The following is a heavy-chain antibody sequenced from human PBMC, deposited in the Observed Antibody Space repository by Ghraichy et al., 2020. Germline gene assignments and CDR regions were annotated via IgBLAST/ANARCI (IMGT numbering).Heavy chain of an antibody. CDR3: ARHPYDFDS. CDR2: VYDGGN. J-gene: IGHJ4*02. D-gene: IGHD2-21*01. V-gene: IGHV4-4*02. Sequence: SLTCTVSGASVSSSNCWWSWVRQPPGKGLEWIGEVYDGGNNYNPSLRSRVTISKDMSRNQFSLKLSSVTAADTAVYYCARHPYDFDSWGQGTLVTVSS. CDR1: GASVSSSNCW.